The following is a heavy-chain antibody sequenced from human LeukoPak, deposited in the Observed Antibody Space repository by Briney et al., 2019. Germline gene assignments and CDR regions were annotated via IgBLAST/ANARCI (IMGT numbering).Heavy chain of an antibody. CDR1: GGSISGYY. D-gene: IGHD6-13*01. J-gene: IGHJ2*01. CDR2: IYYSGST. V-gene: IGHV4-59*08. Sequence: SETLSLTCTVSGGSISGYYWSWIRQPPGKGLEWVGYIYYSGSTNYNPSLKSRVTISVDTSENQFSLKLSSVTAAYTAVYFCARQASWLPYFDLWGRGTLVTVSS. CDR3: ARQASWLPYFDL.